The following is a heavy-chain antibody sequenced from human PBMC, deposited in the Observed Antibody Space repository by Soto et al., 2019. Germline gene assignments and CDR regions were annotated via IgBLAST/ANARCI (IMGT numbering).Heavy chain of an antibody. CDR3: AREGYSSSWYWWFDP. CDR1: GGSISSYY. J-gene: IGHJ5*02. V-gene: IGHV4-4*07. CDR2: IYTSGST. Sequence: PSETLSLTCTVSGGSISSYYWSWIRQPAGKGLEWIGRIYTSGSTNYNPSLKSRVTMSVDTSKNQFSLKLSSVTAADTAVYYCAREGYSSSWYWWFDPWGKGTLVTVSS. D-gene: IGHD6-13*01.